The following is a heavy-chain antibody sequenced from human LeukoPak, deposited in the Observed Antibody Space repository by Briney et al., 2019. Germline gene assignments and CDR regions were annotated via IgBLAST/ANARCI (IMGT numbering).Heavy chain of an antibody. CDR1: GFTFSSYG. V-gene: IGHV3-30*18. J-gene: IGHJ3*02. CDR2: ITHDGSNK. D-gene: IGHD3-10*01. Sequence: GGSLRLSCAASGFTFSSYGMHWVRQAPGKGLEWVAVITHDGSNKYYAYSVKGRLTISRDDSRNTLYLQMNSLRAEDTAVYYCAKDFGISGAGSFDIWGQGTMVTVSS. CDR3: AKDFGISGAGSFDI.